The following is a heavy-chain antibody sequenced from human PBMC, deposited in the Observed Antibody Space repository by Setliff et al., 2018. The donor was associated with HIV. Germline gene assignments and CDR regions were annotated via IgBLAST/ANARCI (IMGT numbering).Heavy chain of an antibody. CDR1: DFTFSNAW. V-gene: IGHV3-15*05. CDR3: TTESVFLDYIGFFVR. D-gene: IGHD4-4*01. CDR2: IRSKVEGGAA. Sequence: GSLRLSCAASDFTFSNAWMNWVRQAPGKGLEWVGRIRSKVEGGAADYAAPVKGRVTISRDDSKNTLYLQMSSLKTEDTAVYYCTTESVFLDYIGFFVRWGQGTLVTVSS. J-gene: IGHJ4*02.